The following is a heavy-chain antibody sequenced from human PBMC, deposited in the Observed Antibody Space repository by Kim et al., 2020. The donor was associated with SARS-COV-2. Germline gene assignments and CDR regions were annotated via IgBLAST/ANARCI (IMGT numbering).Heavy chain of an antibody. V-gene: IGHV1-58*01. Sequence: SVKVSCKASGFTFTSSAVQWVRQARGQRLEWIGWIVVGSGNTNYAQKFQERVTITRDMSTSTAYMELSSLRSEDTAVYYCAAGGYDIWVGSYYFDYWGQGTLVTVSS. CDR1: GFTFTSSA. CDR3: AAGGYDIWVGSYYFDY. D-gene: IGHD3-9*01. CDR2: IVVGSGNT. J-gene: IGHJ4*02.